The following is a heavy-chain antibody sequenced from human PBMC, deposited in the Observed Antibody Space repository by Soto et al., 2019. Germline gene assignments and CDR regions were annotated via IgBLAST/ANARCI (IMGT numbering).Heavy chain of an antibody. CDR1: GYTFTRYG. J-gene: IGHJ6*02. D-gene: IGHD3-16*01. CDR3: AMVDVYVTPSPQDV. V-gene: IGHV1-18*01. CDR2: INTYNGNT. Sequence: QVQLVQSGAEVKNPGASVKVSCKASGYTFTRYGIGWARQAPGQGLEWMGWINTYNGNTNYAQNVQGRVTLTTDTSTSTASGELRSLRSNDTAIYYCAMVDVYVTPSPQDVWGQGTTVIVSS.